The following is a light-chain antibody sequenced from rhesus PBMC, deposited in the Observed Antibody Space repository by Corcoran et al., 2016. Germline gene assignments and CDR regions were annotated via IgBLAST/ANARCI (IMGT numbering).Light chain of an antibody. Sequence: EIVMTQSPATLSLSPGETATLSCRASESVGSYLAWYQQKPGQAPKLLVHSAYFRATGIPDRFSGRGSRTVFTLTISSLEPEDVGVYHCQQYNDLLWTFGQGTKVEIK. CDR2: SAY. J-gene: IGKJ1*01. CDR1: ESVGSY. CDR3: QQYNDLLWT. V-gene: IGKV3-40*03.